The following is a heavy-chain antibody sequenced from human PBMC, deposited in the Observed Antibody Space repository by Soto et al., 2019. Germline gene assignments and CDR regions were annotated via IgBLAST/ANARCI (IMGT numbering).Heavy chain of an antibody. J-gene: IGHJ4*02. Sequence: ASVKVSCKASGYTFTSYAMHWVRQAPGQRLEWMGWINAGNGNTKYSQKFQGRVTITGDTSASTAYMELSSLRSEDTAVYYCARELSSSSSRYYFDYWGQGTPVTVSS. CDR1: GYTFTSYA. CDR2: INAGNGNT. D-gene: IGHD6-13*01. V-gene: IGHV1-3*01. CDR3: ARELSSSSSRYYFDY.